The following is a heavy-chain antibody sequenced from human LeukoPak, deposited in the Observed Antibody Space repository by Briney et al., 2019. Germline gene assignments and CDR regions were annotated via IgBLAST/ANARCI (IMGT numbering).Heavy chain of an antibody. Sequence: TSETLSLTCSVSGDSVSNYWWSWVRQPPGKGLKWIGYISYSGSTKYDPSLKSRVTIAADTSRNHFSLKLSSVTAADAAVYYCARHLSTTSWDHSFDYWGQGTLVTVSS. D-gene: IGHD2-2*01. CDR2: ISYSGST. J-gene: IGHJ4*02. V-gene: IGHV4-59*08. CDR1: GDSVSNYW. CDR3: ARHLSTTSWDHSFDY.